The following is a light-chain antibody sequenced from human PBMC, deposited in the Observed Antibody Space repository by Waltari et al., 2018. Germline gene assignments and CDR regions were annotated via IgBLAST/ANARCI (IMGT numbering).Light chain of an antibody. CDR2: GAS. CDR1: HSVGKIY. V-gene: IGKV3-20*01. J-gene: IGKJ2*01. Sequence: IVLTQSPGTLSLSPGERATLSCRASHSVGKIYLAWYQQKPGQAPRLLIYGASSRATGVPDRFSGSGSGTDFTLTISRLEPEDFAVYYCQQYIWSYTFGRGTKLEIK. CDR3: QQYIWSYT.